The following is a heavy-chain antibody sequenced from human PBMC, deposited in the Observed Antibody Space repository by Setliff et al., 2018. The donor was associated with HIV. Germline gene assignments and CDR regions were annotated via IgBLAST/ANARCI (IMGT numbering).Heavy chain of an antibody. V-gene: IGHV3-23*01. CDR3: ARIILYCPGETCYMDTFDM. CDR2: ITANGRDT. D-gene: IGHD2-8*02. J-gene: IGHJ3*02. Sequence: PGGSLRLSCAASGFTFSNYAMAWVRQAPGKRLDLVAVITANGRDTYHADFLQGRFTISRDGAKKSVYLHMDRLRVEDTAVYYCARIILYCPGETCYMDTFDMWGQGTTVTVS. CDR1: GFTFSNYA.